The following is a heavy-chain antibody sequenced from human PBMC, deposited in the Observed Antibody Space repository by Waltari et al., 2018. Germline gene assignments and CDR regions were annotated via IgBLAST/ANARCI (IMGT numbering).Heavy chain of an antibody. V-gene: IGHV3-74*01. D-gene: IGHD3-22*01. CDR1: GFTFRSYW. CDR2: INGDGSDT. J-gene: IGHJ6*02. CDR3: ATRENYYYDSAYGMNV. Sequence: EVQLVESGGGLVQPGGSLRPSCAASGFTFRSYWFHWVRQAPGKGLVWVARINGDGSDTSYADSVKGRFTISKDNAKNTLYLQMNSLRAEDTAVYYCATRENYYYDSAYGMNVWGQGTTVSVSS.